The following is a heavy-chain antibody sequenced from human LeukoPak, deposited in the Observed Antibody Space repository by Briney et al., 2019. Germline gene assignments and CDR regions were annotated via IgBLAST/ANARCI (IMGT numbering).Heavy chain of an antibody. CDR1: SVSISSSSYY. V-gene: IGHV4-39*01. CDR3: ARIVVADFGY. D-gene: IGHD3-22*01. J-gene: IGHJ4*02. CDR2: IYSSGST. Sequence: PSETLSLTCTVSSVSISSSSYYWGWLRQPSGKGLEWIGGIYSSGSTYYNPSLKSRVTISVDASKNQFSLKLSSVTAADTAVYYCARIVVADFGYWGQGTLVTVSS.